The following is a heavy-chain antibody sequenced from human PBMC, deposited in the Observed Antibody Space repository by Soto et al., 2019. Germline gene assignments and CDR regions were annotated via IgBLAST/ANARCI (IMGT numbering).Heavy chain of an antibody. V-gene: IGHV3-33*01. D-gene: IGHD6-6*01. Sequence: QVQVVESGGGVVQPGRSLRLSCAASGFTFNSYGMHWVRQAPGKGLEWVAVIWYDGSNKYYADSVKGRFTISRDNSKNTLYLQMNSLRAEDTAVYYCARARNQLVIYSPYGMDVWGQGTTVTVSS. J-gene: IGHJ6*02. CDR3: ARARNQLVIYSPYGMDV. CDR1: GFTFNSYG. CDR2: IWYDGSNK.